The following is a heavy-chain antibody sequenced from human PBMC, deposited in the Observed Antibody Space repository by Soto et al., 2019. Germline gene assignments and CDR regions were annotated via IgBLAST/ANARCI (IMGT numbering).Heavy chain of an antibody. Sequence: GGSLRLSCAASGFTFSSYAMSWVRQAPGKGLEWVSAISGSGGSTYYADSVKGRFTISSDNSKNTLYLQMNSLRAEDTAVYYCAKDYEMSYYDYIWGSYRYYFDYWGQGTLVTVSS. CDR3: AKDYEMSYYDYIWGSYRYYFDY. D-gene: IGHD3-16*01. V-gene: IGHV3-23*01. J-gene: IGHJ4*02. CDR1: GFTFSSYA. CDR2: ISGSGGST.